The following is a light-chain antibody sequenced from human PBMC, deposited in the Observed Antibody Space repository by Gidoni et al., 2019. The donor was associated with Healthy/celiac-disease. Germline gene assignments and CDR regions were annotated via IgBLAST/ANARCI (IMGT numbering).Light chain of an antibody. V-gene: IGKV3-11*01. CDR3: QQRSHWPPLT. J-gene: IGKJ4*01. CDR1: QSVSSY. CDR2: DAS. Sequence: EMVLTQSPATLSLSPGERATLSCRASQSVSSYLAWYQQKPGQAPRLLIYDASNRAPGIPARFSGSGSGTDFTLTISSLEPEDFAVYYCQQRSHWPPLTFXGXTKVEIK.